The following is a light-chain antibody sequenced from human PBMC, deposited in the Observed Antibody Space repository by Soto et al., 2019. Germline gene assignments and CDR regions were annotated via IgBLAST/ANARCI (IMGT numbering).Light chain of an antibody. V-gene: IGLV2-11*01. CDR3: CSYGGSFYV. J-gene: IGLJ1*01. CDR2: DVN. CDR1: SSDVGGYNY. Sequence: QSALTQPHSVSGSPGQSVAISCSGTSSDVGGYNYVSWYQQHPGKAPKLIIFDVNKRPSGVPDRFSGSKSGSTASLTTSGLQAEDEADYYCCSYGGSFYVVGTGTKVT.